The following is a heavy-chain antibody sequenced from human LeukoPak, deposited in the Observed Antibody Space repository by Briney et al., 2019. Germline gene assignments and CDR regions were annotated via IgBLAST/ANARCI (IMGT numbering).Heavy chain of an antibody. J-gene: IGHJ4*02. CDR2: SNPNSGGT. Sequence: ASVKVSCKASRYTFTAYYMHGVRQATGQGLEWMGWSNPNSGGTNYAHKFQGRVTMNRDTSISTAYMELSRLRSYDTAVYYCAREPSMGIDYWGQGTLVTVSS. CDR3: AREPSMGIDY. CDR1: RYTFTAYY. D-gene: IGHD2/OR15-2a*01. V-gene: IGHV1-2*02.